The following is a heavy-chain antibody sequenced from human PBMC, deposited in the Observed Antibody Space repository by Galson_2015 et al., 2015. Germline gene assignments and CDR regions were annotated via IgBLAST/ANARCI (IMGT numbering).Heavy chain of an antibody. CDR3: VKSGNMDIVVVPAAGRVDWFDP. V-gene: IGHV3-64D*06. J-gene: IGHJ5*02. D-gene: IGHD2-2*03. Sequence: SLRLSCAVSGFSFSNYAMHWVRQAPGKGLEYVSGIRSNGGSTTHADSVKGRFTISRDNSKNTLYLQMSSLRAEDTAVYYCVKSGNMDIVVVPAAGRVDWFDPWGQGALVTVSS. CDR1: GFSFSNYA. CDR2: IRSNGGST.